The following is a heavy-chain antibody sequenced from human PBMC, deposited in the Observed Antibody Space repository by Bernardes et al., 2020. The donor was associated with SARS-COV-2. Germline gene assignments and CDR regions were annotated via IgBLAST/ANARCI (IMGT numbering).Heavy chain of an antibody. CDR2: ISYEGSNK. CDR1: GFSFSNFG. V-gene: IGHV3-30*18. J-gene: IGHJ4*02. D-gene: IGHD1-26*01. CDR3: AKRSAIWELLGQGYYFDY. Sequence: GSLRLSCVASGFSFSNFGMHWVRQIPGTGLEWVAIISYEGSNKYYADSVKGRFSISRDNSRNTLYLQMNSLRTEDTAVYYCAKRSAIWELLGQGYYFDYWGQGALVTVSS.